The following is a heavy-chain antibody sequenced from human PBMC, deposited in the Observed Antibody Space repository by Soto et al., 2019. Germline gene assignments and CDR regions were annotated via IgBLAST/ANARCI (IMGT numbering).Heavy chain of an antibody. Sequence: EVQLLESGGGLVQPGGSLRLSCVASGFTFSSYAMSWVRQAPGKGLEWVSTISESGDSTYYADSVKGRFTISRDNSKNMLYLQVNSRRAEDTAVFYCAKDRSGSGNYYCDYWGQGALVTVSS. CDR1: GFTFSSYA. V-gene: IGHV3-23*01. J-gene: IGHJ4*02. CDR2: ISESGDST. CDR3: AKDRSGSGNYYCDY. D-gene: IGHD3-10*01.